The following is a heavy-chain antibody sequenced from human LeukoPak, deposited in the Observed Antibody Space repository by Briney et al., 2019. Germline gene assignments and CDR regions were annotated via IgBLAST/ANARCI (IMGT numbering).Heavy chain of an antibody. Sequence: GGSLRLSCASSGFTFSAYEMNWVRQAPGKGLQWVSYISSGSSSRNYADSVKGRFIVSRDNAKNSLYLQMNSLRAEDTAVYYCARERYDYDSRRYSHYYGMDVWGQGTTVTVSS. CDR2: ISSGSSSR. CDR3: ARERYDYDSRRYSHYYGMDV. CDR1: GFTFSAYE. D-gene: IGHD3-22*01. J-gene: IGHJ6*02. V-gene: IGHV3-48*03.